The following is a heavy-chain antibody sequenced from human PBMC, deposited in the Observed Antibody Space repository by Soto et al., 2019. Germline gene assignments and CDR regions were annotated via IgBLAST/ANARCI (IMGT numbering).Heavy chain of an antibody. J-gene: IGHJ2*01. CDR2: IIPIFGTA. V-gene: IGHV1-69*01. CDR1: GGTFSRYA. Sequence: QVQLVQSGAEVKKPGSSVKVSCKASGGTFSRYAISWVRQAPGQGLEWMGGIIPIFGTANYAQKFQGRVTITADESTSTAYMELSSLRSEDTAVYYCAAQSFGELESPHCYFDLWGRRTLVTVSS. CDR3: AAQSFGELESPHCYFDL. D-gene: IGHD3-10*01.